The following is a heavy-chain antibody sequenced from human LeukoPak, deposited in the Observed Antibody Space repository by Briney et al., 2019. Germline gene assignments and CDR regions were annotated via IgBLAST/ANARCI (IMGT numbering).Heavy chain of an antibody. CDR1: AFTFSSYS. J-gene: IGHJ3*02. V-gene: IGHV3-21*01. CDR3: ASTIWGERGAFDI. CDR2: ISSSSSYI. D-gene: IGHD3-16*01. Sequence: GGSLRLSCAASAFTFSSYSMNWVRQAPGQGLEWVSSISSSSSYIDYAYSVKGRFTISRDNAKNSLYLQMNSLRAEDTAVYYCASTIWGERGAFDIWGQGTMVTVSS.